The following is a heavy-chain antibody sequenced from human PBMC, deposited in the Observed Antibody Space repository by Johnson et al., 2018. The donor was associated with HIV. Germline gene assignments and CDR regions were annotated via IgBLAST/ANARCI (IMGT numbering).Heavy chain of an antibody. V-gene: IGHV3-66*01. CDR3: ARDDRPDGFDI. CDR1: GFTFSDYY. CDR2: ISCGGRT. J-gene: IGHJ3*02. Sequence: VQLVESGGGLVKPGGSLRLSCAASGFTFSDYYMSWIRQAPGKGLAWVSSISCGGRTYYADTVKGRVSISRDRSKNTVSLQMNSLRVEDTAVYYCARDDRPDGFDIWGQGTMVTVSS. D-gene: IGHD1-14*01.